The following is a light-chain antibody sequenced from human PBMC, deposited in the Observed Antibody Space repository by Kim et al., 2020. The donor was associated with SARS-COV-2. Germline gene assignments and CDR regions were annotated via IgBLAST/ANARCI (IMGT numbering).Light chain of an antibody. Sequence: GQRVTISCSGSSSNIGSNYVYWYQQLPGTAPKLLIYNLNQRPSGVPDRFSGSRSGTSAYLAISGLRSEDEADYSCAAWDDSLSGYVFGTGTKVTVL. CDR1: SSNIGSNY. J-gene: IGLJ1*01. CDR2: NLN. V-gene: IGLV1-47*02. CDR3: AAWDDSLSGYV.